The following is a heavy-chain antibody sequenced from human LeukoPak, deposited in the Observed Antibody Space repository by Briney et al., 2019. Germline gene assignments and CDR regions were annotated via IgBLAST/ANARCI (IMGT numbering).Heavy chain of an antibody. D-gene: IGHD3/OR15-3a*01. CDR3: ARQTGSGLFILP. CDR1: GGSISSSNYY. CDR2: IYYSGST. Sequence: SETLSLTCTVSGGSISSSNYYWGWIRQPPGKGLECIGSIYYSGSTYYNPSLKSRVTISVDTSKNQFSLKLSSVTAADTAVYYCARQTGSGLFILPGGQGTLVTVSS. V-gene: IGHV4-39*01. J-gene: IGHJ4*02.